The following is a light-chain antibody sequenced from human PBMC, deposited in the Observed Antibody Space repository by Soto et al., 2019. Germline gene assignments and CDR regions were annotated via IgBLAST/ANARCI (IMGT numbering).Light chain of an antibody. V-gene: IGKV3-20*01. CDR3: QQYVSSVT. J-gene: IGKJ1*01. CDR1: QSVDSSF. Sequence: EIVLTQSPGSLSLSPGERATLSCRASQSVDSSFFAWYQQKPGHAPRLLIYGASNSATGIPDRFSGSGSGTDFTLTSTGLEPEDFAVYYCQQYVSSVTFGQGTKVEIK. CDR2: GAS.